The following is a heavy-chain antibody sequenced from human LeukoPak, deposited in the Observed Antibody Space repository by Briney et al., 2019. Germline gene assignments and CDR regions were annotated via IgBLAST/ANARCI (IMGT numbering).Heavy chain of an antibody. CDR2: IYYSGST. V-gene: IGHV4-39*01. J-gene: IGHJ6*02. CDR1: GGSISSSSYY. D-gene: IGHD6-13*01. Sequence: SETLSLTCTVSGGSISSSSYYWGWIRQPPGKGLEWIGSIYYSGSTYYNPSLKSRVTISVDTSKNQFSLKLSSMTAADTAVYYCASFSSSWYQDYYYGMDVWGQGTTVTVSS. CDR3: ASFSSSWYQDYYYGMDV.